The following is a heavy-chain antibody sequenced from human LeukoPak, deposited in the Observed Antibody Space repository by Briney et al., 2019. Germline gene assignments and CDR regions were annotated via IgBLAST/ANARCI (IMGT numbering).Heavy chain of an antibody. CDR1: GDSISSSSYY. V-gene: IGHV4-39*07. Sequence: SETLSLTCTVSGDSISSSSYYWGWVRQPPGKGLEYIGSIWYRGTSYYNPSLESRVTISVDTSKNQFSLKLSSVTAADTAVYYCARVAYYDSSGYSWYFDYWGQGTLVTVSS. J-gene: IGHJ4*02. CDR2: IWYRGTS. CDR3: ARVAYYDSSGYSWYFDY. D-gene: IGHD3-22*01.